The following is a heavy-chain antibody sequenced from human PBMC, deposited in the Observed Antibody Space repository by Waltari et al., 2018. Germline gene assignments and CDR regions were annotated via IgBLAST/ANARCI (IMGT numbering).Heavy chain of an antibody. J-gene: IGHJ4*02. CDR3: ARDLGHYDSSGDYFNY. CDR2: ISAYNGNT. CDR1: GYTFTSYG. D-gene: IGHD3-22*01. V-gene: IGHV1-18*01. Sequence: QVQLVQSGAEVKKPGASVKVSCKASGYTFTSYGISWVRPAPGQGLEWTGWISAYNGNTNEEQKLHGRVTMTTDTATSTAYMELRILRSDDTAVYYCARDLGHYDSSGDYFNYWGQGTLVTVSS.